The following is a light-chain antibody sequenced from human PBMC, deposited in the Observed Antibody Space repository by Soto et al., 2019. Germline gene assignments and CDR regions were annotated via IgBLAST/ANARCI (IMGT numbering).Light chain of an antibody. CDR3: RQLCDSPIT. Sequence: DIQLTQSPSFLSPSIGESVTITCRASQVISTSLAWYQVKPGKAPKLLTYAASTLERGFPSRVSGSVAGAGFSLTIPSPQPEDFGTYSCRQLCDSPITLGQGTRLEI. J-gene: IGKJ5*01. CDR1: QVISTS. V-gene: IGKV1-9*01. CDR2: AAS.